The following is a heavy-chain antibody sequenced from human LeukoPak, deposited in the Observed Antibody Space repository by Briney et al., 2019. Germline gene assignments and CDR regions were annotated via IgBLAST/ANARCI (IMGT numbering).Heavy chain of an antibody. CDR3: ARGYSYGSFDY. Sequence: SETLSLTCAVYGGSFSGYYWNWIRQPPGKGLEWIGEINHSGRTNYNPSLKSRVTISVDTSKNQFSLKLSSVTAADTAVYYCARGYSYGSFDYWGQGTLVTVSS. CDR2: INHSGRT. CDR1: GGSFSGYY. V-gene: IGHV4-34*01. D-gene: IGHD5-18*01. J-gene: IGHJ4*02.